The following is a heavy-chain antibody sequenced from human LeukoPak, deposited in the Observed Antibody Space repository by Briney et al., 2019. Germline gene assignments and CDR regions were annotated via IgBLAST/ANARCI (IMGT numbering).Heavy chain of an antibody. CDR2: ISGSGGST. J-gene: IGHJ4*02. V-gene: IGHV3-23*01. Sequence: GGSLRLSCAASGFTFSSYAMAWVRQAPGKGLEWVSAISGSGGSTYYADSVKGRFTISRDNSKNTLYLQMNSLRAEDTAVYYCAKKVASSSWYETFDYWGQGPLVTVSS. D-gene: IGHD6-13*01. CDR3: AKKVASSSWYETFDY. CDR1: GFTFSSYA.